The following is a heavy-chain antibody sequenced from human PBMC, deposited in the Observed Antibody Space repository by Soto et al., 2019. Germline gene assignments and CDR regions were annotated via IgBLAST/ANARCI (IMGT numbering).Heavy chain of an antibody. J-gene: IGHJ3*02. CDR1: GFTFSIFA. Sequence: EVQLLESGGGLVQPGGSLRLSCAASGFTFSIFAMSWVRQAPGKGLEWVSTISGRGGNTYYADSVKGRFTISRDNAKNTLNLLMNGLRGENTAVYYCEKDRGSGDDGVNAVEIWCQGTMVAVSS. V-gene: IGHV3-23*01. CDR2: ISGRGGNT. CDR3: EKDRGSGDDGVNAVEI. D-gene: IGHD3-10*01.